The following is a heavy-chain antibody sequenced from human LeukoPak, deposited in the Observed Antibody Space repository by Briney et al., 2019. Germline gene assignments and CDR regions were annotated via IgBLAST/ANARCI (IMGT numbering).Heavy chain of an antibody. CDR2: ISPSGDRT. CDR3: AIMHGYYDGSGFWVQ. V-gene: IGHV3-23*01. J-gene: IGHJ4*02. CDR1: GFTFSSYA. Sequence: GGSLRLSCAASGFTFSSYAMSWVRQAPGKGLEWVSFISPSGDRTSNADSVEGRFTISRDNTRNTLYLQMNSLRDEDMGVYYCAIMHGYYDGSGFWVQWGQGTLVTVSS. D-gene: IGHD3-22*01.